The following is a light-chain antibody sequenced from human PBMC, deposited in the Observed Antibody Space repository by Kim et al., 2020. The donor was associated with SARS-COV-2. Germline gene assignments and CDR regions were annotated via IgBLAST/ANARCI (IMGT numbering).Light chain of an antibody. J-gene: IGLJ2*01. Sequence: ALGQTVRSTCKGDSLRSYYASCYQQKPGQAPVLVIYGKNNRPSGIPDRFSGSSSGDTGSLTITGAQAEDEADYYCNSRDSSGNHVVFGGGTQLTVL. CDR1: SLRSYY. CDR3: NSRDSSGNHVV. CDR2: GKN. V-gene: IGLV3-19*01.